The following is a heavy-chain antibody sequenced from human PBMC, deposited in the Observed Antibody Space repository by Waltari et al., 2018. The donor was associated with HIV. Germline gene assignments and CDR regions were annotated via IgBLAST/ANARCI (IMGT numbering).Heavy chain of an antibody. V-gene: IGHV1-69*01. D-gene: IGHD6-13*01. CDR3: ARDGTSGYSSSWYWFDP. J-gene: IGHJ5*02. CDR1: GGTFSSYA. CDR2: IIPIFGTA. Sequence: QVQLVQSGAEVKKPGSSVKVSCKASGGTFSSYAISWVRQAPGQGLEWMGGIIPIFGTANYAQKFQGRVTITADESTSTAYMELSSLRSEDTAVYYCARDGTSGYSSSWYWFDPWGQGTLVTVSS.